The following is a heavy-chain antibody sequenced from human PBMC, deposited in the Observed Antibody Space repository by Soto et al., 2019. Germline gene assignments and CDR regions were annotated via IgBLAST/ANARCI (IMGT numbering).Heavy chain of an antibody. Sequence: KPSETLSLTCGVSGGTVASSHWWGWVRQSPGRGLEWIGNVYHTGDTNFNPSLQSRVTFSVDKSNNQFSLRLTSVTAADTAVYFCAREIVTAGGNNYFDPWGPGTLVTVSS. CDR2: VYHTGDT. CDR3: AREIVTAGGNNYFDP. V-gene: IGHV4-4*02. J-gene: IGHJ5*02. CDR1: GGTVASSHW. D-gene: IGHD2-21*02.